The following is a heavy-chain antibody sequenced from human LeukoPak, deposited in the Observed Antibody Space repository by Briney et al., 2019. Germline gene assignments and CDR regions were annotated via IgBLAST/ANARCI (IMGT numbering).Heavy chain of an antibody. V-gene: IGHV3-11*03. CDR1: GFTFSDYY. D-gene: IGHD4-17*01. CDR3: ARRPTVTTPLTA. Sequence: SGGSLRLSCAASGFTFSDYYMSWIRQAPGKGLEWVSYISSRSGHTNYADSVKGRFTISRDNAKNSLYLQMNSLRAEDTAVYYCARRPTVTTPLTAWGQGTLVTVSS. J-gene: IGHJ5*02. CDR2: ISSRSGHT.